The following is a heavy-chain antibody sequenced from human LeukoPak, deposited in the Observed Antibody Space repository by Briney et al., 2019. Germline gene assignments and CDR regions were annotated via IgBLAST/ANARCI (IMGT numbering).Heavy chain of an antibody. V-gene: IGHV1-18*01. D-gene: IGHD5-18*01. CDR3: ARQVDTTMALPDY. CDR1: GYTFTSYG. J-gene: IGHJ4*02. Sequence: ASVKVSCKTSGYTFTSYGMSWVRQAPGQRLEWMGRISTYNDNTNYAQKFRGRVTMTTDTSTSTVYMELRSLRSDDTAIYYCARQVDTTMALPDYWGQGTLVTVSS. CDR2: ISTYNDNT.